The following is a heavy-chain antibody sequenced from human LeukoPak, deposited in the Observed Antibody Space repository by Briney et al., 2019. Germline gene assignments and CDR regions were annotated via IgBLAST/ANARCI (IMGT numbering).Heavy chain of an antibody. D-gene: IGHD3-10*01. CDR1: GFTFSSYW. V-gene: IGHV3-7*02. CDR3: ARGYYGSGSYYMGNY. CDR2: IKQDGSEK. Sequence: GGSLRLSCVASGFTFSSYWMSWVRQAPGKGLEWVANIKQDGSEKYHVDSVKGRFTISRDNSKNTLYLQMNSLRVEDSALYYCARGYYGSGSYYMGNYWGQGTLVTVSS. J-gene: IGHJ4*02.